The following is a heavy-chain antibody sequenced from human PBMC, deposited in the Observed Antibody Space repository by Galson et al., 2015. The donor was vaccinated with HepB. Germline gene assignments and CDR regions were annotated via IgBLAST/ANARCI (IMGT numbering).Heavy chain of an antibody. CDR1: GFTFSSYA. CDR2: ISYDGSNK. D-gene: IGHD3-10*01. Sequence: SLRLSCAASGFTFSSYAMHWVRQAPGKGLEWVAVISYDGSNKYYADSVKGRFTISRDNSKDTLYLQMNSLRAEDTAVYYCATLWSAESDYYYGMDVWGQGTTVTVSS. CDR3: ATLWSAESDYYYGMDV. J-gene: IGHJ6*02. V-gene: IGHV3-30*04.